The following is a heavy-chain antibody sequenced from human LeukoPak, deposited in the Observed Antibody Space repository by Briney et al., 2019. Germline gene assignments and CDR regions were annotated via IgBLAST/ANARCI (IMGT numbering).Heavy chain of an antibody. CDR3: ARDDKLYDAFDI. CDR1: GDSVNNYY. J-gene: IGHJ3*02. CDR2: IFHSGDT. Sequence: KPSETLSLTCSVAGDSVNNYYWSWIRQPPGKGLEWIAFIFHSGDTNYNPSLKSRAPISLDTSKNQCSLTPTSATAAHTAVYYCARDDKLYDAFDIWGQGTLVTVSS. D-gene: IGHD2-15*01. V-gene: IGHV4-59*02.